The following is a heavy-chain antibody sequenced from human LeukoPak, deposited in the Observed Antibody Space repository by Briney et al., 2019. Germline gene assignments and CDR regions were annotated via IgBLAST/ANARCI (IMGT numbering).Heavy chain of an antibody. J-gene: IGHJ4*02. CDR2: IKQDGSEK. V-gene: IGHV3-7*01. Sequence: GGSLRLSCAASGFTFSSYWMSWVRQAPGKGLEWVANIKQDGSEKYYVDSVKGRFTISRDNAKNSLYLQMNSLRAEDTAVYYCARFSGGARPGSLYDYWGLGTLVTVSS. CDR3: ARFSGGARPGSLYDY. D-gene: IGHD6-6*01. CDR1: GFTFSSYW.